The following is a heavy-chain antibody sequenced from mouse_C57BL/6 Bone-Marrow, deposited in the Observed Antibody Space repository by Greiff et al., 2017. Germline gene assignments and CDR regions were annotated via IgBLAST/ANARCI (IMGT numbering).Heavy chain of an antibody. D-gene: IGHD1-1*01. J-gene: IGHJ4*01. CDR1: GFNIKNTY. CDR2: IDPANGNT. Sequence: VQLQQSVAELVRPGASVKLSCTASGFNIKNTYMHWVKQRPEQGLEWIGRIDPANGNTKYAPKFQGKATITAAPSSNTAYLQLSSLTSEDTAIYYCANYYGSRTSYYYAMDYWGQGTSVTVSS. CDR3: ANYYGSRTSYYYAMDY. V-gene: IGHV14-3*01.